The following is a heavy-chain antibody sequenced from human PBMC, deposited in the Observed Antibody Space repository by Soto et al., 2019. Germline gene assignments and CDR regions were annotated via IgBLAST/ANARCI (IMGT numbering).Heavy chain of an antibody. J-gene: IGHJ4*02. Sequence: QMQLVQSGPEVKKPGTSVKVSCKASGFTFTSSAVQWVRQARGQRLEWIGWIVVGSGNTNYAQKFQERVTITRDMSTSTAYMELSSLRSEDTAVYYCAAIYCSSTSCYGGGMDYWGQGTLVTVSS. CDR1: GFTFTSSA. CDR3: AAIYCSSTSCYGGGMDY. CDR2: IVVGSGNT. V-gene: IGHV1-58*01. D-gene: IGHD2-2*01.